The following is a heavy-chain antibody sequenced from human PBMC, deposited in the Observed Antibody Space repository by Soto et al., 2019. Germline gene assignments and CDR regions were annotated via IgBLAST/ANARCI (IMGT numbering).Heavy chain of an antibody. Sequence: ETLSLTCTVSGGSISSSSYYWGWIRQPPGKGPEWIGSIYYSGSTYYNPPLKSRVTVSVDTSKNQFSLKLSSVTAADTAVYYCARRTTRSEFDYWGQGTLVTVSS. V-gene: IGHV4-39*01. CDR2: IYYSGST. CDR1: GGSISSSSYY. CDR3: ARRTTRSEFDY. J-gene: IGHJ4*02. D-gene: IGHD2-2*01.